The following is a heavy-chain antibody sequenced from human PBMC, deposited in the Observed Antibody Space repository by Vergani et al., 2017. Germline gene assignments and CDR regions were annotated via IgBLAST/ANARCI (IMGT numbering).Heavy chain of an antibody. CDR2: IYTSEAT. J-gene: IGHJ3*01. V-gene: IGHV4-61*02. Sequence: QVQLQESGPGLVKPSQTLSLTCTVSGGSFSTGCQSWTWLRVSAGEGLEWIGRIYTSEATNYNPSLRSRAIMSVDASKNQFSLKLTSATAADTAVYYCARDGGEYDKDALDVWGQGTKVTVTS. D-gene: IGHD2-21*01. CDR3: ARDGGEYDKDALDV. CDR1: GGSFSTGCQS.